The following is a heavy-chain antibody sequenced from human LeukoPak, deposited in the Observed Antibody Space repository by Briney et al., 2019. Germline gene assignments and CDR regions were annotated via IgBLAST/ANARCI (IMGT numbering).Heavy chain of an antibody. V-gene: IGHV3-30*02. CDR2: IRYDGSNK. D-gene: IGHD4-23*01. CDR3: AKEHTYGSKPTYT. CDR1: GFTFSSYG. J-gene: IGHJ5*02. Sequence: PGGSLRLSCAASGFTFSSYGMHWVRQAPGKGLEWVAFIRYDGSNKYYADSEKGRFTISRDNSKKTLYLQMISLRAEYTAVYYCAKEHTYGSKPTYTCGQGTPVTVS.